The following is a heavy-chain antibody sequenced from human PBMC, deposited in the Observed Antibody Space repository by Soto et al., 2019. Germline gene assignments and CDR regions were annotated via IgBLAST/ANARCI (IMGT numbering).Heavy chain of an antibody. D-gene: IGHD6-19*01. CDR3: ASCIAVAGTGGDFDY. CDR2: IYYSGST. V-gene: IGHV4-39*01. J-gene: IGHJ4*01. CDR1: GGSISSSSYY. Sequence: SENLSLTCTVSGGSISSSSYYRGWIRQPPGKGLEWIGSIYYSGSTYYNPSLKSRVTISVDTSKNQFSLKLSSVTAADTAVYYCASCIAVAGTGGDFDYWGHGTLVTRSS.